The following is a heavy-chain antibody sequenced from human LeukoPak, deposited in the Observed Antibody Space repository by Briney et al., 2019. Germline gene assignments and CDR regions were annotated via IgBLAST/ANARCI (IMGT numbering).Heavy chain of an antibody. CDR1: GDSISSYY. D-gene: IGHD3-3*01. V-gene: IGHV4-59*01. Sequence: SETLSLTCSVSGDSISSYYWNWIRQPPGKGLEWIGYIYYSGSTKYSPSLKSRVTISVNTSKTQFFLKLSSVTAADTAVYYCARGPLITTYYFDYWGQGTLVTVSS. CDR3: ARGPLITTYYFDY. CDR2: IYYSGST. J-gene: IGHJ4*02.